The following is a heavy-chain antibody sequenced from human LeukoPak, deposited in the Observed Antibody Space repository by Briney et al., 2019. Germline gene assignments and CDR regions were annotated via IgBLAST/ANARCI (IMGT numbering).Heavy chain of an antibody. Sequence: PGGSLRLSCAASGFTVSSNYMSWVRQAPGKGLEWVSAVSGSGGGRTPYYADSVRGRFTISRDNAQNSLYLQMNGVRAEDTAVYYCAELGITMIGGVWGKGTTVTISS. D-gene: IGHD3-10*02. J-gene: IGHJ6*04. CDR1: GFTVSSNY. CDR3: AELGITMIGGV. CDR2: VSGSGGGRTP. V-gene: IGHV3-23*01.